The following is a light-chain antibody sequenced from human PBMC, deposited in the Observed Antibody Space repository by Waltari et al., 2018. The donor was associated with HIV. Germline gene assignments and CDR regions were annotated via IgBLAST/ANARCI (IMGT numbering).Light chain of an antibody. CDR2: EGS. CDR1: SSDVGSYNL. J-gene: IGLJ3*02. CDR3: CSYRGSNTWV. V-gene: IGLV2-23*01. Sequence: QSALTQPASVSGSPGQSITISCTGTSSDVGSYNLVSWYQQHPGKAPKLMIYEGSKRPSGVSNRFSGSKSGNTASLTVSGLQADDEAEYYCCSYRGSNTWVFGGGTKVTVL.